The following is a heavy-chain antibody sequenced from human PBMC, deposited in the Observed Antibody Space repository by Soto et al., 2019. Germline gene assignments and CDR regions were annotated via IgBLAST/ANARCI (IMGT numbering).Heavy chain of an antibody. J-gene: IGHJ6*03. Sequence: ASVKVSCKASGYTFTSYGISWVRQAPGQGLEWMGWISAYNGNTNYAQKLQGRVTMTTDTSTSTAYMELRSLRSDDTAVYYCARSVYYDFWSGQNYYYYMDVWGKGTTVTVSS. CDR3: ARSVYYDFWSGQNYYYYMDV. CDR2: ISAYNGNT. CDR1: GYTFTSYG. V-gene: IGHV1-18*01. D-gene: IGHD3-3*01.